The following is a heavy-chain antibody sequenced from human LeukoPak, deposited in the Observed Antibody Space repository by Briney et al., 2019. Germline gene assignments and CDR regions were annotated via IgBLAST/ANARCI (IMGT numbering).Heavy chain of an antibody. CDR3: AREYGSGSYYYYYYYMDV. Sequence: SETLSLTCGVSGGSISSSYWWSWVRQPPGKGLEWIGEIYHSGSTNYNPSLKSRVTISVDTSKNQFSLKLSSVTAADTAVYYCAREYGSGSYYYYYYYMDVWGKGTTVTVSS. CDR1: GGSISSSYW. CDR2: IYHSGST. D-gene: IGHD3-10*01. V-gene: IGHV4-4*02. J-gene: IGHJ6*03.